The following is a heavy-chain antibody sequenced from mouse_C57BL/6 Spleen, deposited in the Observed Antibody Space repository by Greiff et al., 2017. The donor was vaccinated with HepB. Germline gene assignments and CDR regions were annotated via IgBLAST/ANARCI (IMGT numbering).Heavy chain of an antibody. CDR1: GFPLNTHA. J-gene: IGHJ4*01. CDR3: VRYSNYHYAMDY. D-gene: IGHD2-5*01. V-gene: IGHV10-3*01. Sequence: GPLKESGGGMVQPQRKFKLSYAAPGFPLNTHALHLVRPAPGKGLERVVRLRSKSSNYATYYVDSVKDRFTSSRDDSQSMLYLQMNNLKTEDTAMYYCVRYSNYHYAMDYWGQGTSVTVSS. CDR2: LRSKSSNYAT.